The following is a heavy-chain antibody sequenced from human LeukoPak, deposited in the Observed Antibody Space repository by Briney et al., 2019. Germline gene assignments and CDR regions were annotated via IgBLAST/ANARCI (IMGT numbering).Heavy chain of an antibody. D-gene: IGHD3-22*01. CDR1: GFTFKNYA. CDR3: AKYGSGDLWLLGWYFDF. CDR2: ISNDGRST. Sequence: PGGSQRLSCALSGFTFKNYAITWVRQAPGKGLEGVSSISNDGRSTHYADSVKGRFTISRDNSKNTVSLQMNSLRAEDTAVYYCAKYGSGDLWLLGWYFDFWGRGTLVTVSS. J-gene: IGHJ2*01. V-gene: IGHV3-23*01.